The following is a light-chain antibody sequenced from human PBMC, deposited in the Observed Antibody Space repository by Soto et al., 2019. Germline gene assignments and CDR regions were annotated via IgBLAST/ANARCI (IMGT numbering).Light chain of an antibody. Sequence: PASVSGSPGQSITISCTGTSSDVGGYNYVSWYQQHPGKVPKLIIYEVRNRPSGVSPRFSGSKSGNMASLTISGLLAEDEADYYCMSRTSTVTFVFGTGTKVTV. V-gene: IGLV2-14*01. CDR1: SSDVGGYNY. CDR3: MSRTSTVTFV. CDR2: EVR. J-gene: IGLJ1*01.